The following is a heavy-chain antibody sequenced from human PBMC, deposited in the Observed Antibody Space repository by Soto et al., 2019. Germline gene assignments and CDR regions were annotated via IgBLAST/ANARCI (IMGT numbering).Heavy chain of an antibody. Sequence: QVQLVQSGAEVKKPGASVKVSCKASGYTFTSYGISWVRQAPGQGLEWMGWISAYNGHTNYAQKLQGRVTMTTDTSTSTAYMELRSLRTDATAVYYCEKYGRRYSNGLNWIDPWCEGTLVTVSS. CDR3: EKYGRRYSNGLNWIDP. V-gene: IGHV1-18*01. D-gene: IGHD4-4*01. J-gene: IGHJ5*02. CDR2: ISAYNGHT. CDR1: GYTFTSYG.